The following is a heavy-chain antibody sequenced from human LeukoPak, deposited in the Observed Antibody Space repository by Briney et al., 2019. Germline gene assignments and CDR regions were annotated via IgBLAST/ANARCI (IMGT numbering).Heavy chain of an antibody. Sequence: GRSLRLSCAASGFTFSSYGMHCVRQAPGKGLEWVTLIWYDGSDKYYADSVKGRFTISRDNSKNVLYLQMNSLRAEDTAVYYCAYGGKSDRFDYWGQGTLVTVSS. CDR3: AYGGKSDRFDY. V-gene: IGHV3-33*01. D-gene: IGHD4-23*01. J-gene: IGHJ4*02. CDR2: IWYDGSDK. CDR1: GFTFSSYG.